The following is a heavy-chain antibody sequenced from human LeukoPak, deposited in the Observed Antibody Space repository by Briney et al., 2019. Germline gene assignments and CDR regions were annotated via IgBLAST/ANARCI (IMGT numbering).Heavy chain of an antibody. Sequence: ASVKVSCKASGYTFTNFDINWVRQATGQGLEWMGRMSPNSGNTVYAQKFQGRVTMTRNTSISTAYMELSSLRSEDTAVYYCARGGDAFDIWGQGTMVTVSS. CDR2: MSPNSGNT. J-gene: IGHJ3*02. V-gene: IGHV1-8*02. CDR1: GYTFTNFD. CDR3: ARGGDAFDI.